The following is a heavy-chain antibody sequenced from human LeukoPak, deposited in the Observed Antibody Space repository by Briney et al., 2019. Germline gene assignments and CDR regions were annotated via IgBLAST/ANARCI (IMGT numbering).Heavy chain of an antibody. CDR2: INSDGSST. J-gene: IGHJ4*02. CDR1: GFTFSSYS. D-gene: IGHD6-6*01. CDR3: ARGGVYSSSAPDY. V-gene: IGHV3-74*01. Sequence: PGGSLRLSCAASGFTFSSYSMNWVRQAPGKGLVWVSRINSDGSSTSYADSVKGRFTISRDNAKNTLYLQMNSLRAEDTAVYYCARGGVYSSSAPDYWGQGTLVTVSS.